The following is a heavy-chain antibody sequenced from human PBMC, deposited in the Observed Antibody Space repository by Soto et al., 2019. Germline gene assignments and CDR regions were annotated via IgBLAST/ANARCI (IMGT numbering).Heavy chain of an antibody. CDR1: GASISNYY. V-gene: IGHV4-59*08. Sequence: LSLTCTVSGASISNYYWSWIRQPPGKRLEWIGYVYYSGSTSYNPSLKSRATVSVDTSKNQFSLRLSSVTAADTAVYYCAGHQRPSSGYYPFDHWGQGTLVTVSS. CDR3: AGHQRPSSGYYPFDH. D-gene: IGHD3-22*01. J-gene: IGHJ4*02. CDR2: VYYSGST.